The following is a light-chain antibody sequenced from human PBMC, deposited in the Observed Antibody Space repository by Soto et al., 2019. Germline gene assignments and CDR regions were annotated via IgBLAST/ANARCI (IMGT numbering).Light chain of an antibody. CDR3: QSYDSSNHNVV. V-gene: IGLV6-57*04. CDR1: GGSIASNY. Sequence: NFMLTQPHSVSESPGKTVTISCTRSGGSIASNYVQWYQQRPGSAPTTVIYEDNQRPSGVPDRFSGSIDSSSNSASLTISGLKTEDEADYYCQSYDSSNHNVVFGGGTKLTVL. J-gene: IGLJ2*01. CDR2: EDN.